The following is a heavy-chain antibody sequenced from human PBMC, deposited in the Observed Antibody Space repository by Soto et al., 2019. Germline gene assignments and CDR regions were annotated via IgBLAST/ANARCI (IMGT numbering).Heavy chain of an antibody. V-gene: IGHV1-69*12. CDR3: ARDKDRQQLGGNYYYIMDV. J-gene: IGHJ6*02. CDR1: GGTFSSSA. D-gene: IGHD3-3*02. Sequence: QVQLVQSGAEVKKPGSSVKVSCKASGGTFSSSAFSWVRKAPGQGLEWMGGIMPIFRTPDYAQKFQGRVTITADESTSTAYMELSSLRSEDTGVYYCARDKDRQQLGGNYYYIMDVWGQGTTVTVSS. CDR2: IMPIFRTP.